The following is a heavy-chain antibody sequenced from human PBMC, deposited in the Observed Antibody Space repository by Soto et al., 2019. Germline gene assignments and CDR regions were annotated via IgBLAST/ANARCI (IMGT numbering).Heavy chain of an antibody. D-gene: IGHD3-16*02. CDR3: ARAYRYYGMDV. Sequence: QVQLVESGGGVVQPGRSLRLSCAASGFTFSTYGMHWVRQAPGKGLEWVAVISHDGSNQYYADSVKGRLTISRDNSKNTLYLQMNSLRDEDTAVYHWARAYRYYGMDVWGQGTTVTVSS. V-gene: IGHV3-30*03. CDR2: ISHDGSNQ. CDR1: GFTFSTYG. J-gene: IGHJ6*02.